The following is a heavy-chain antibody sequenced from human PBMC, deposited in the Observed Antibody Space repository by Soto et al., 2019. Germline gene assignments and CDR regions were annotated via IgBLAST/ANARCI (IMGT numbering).Heavy chain of an antibody. CDR2: ISWNSGSI. CDR1: GFTFNNHA. J-gene: IGHJ3*02. D-gene: IGHD2-8*01. V-gene: IGHV3-9*01. Sequence: EVQLLESGGGLVQPGGSLRLSCAASGFTFNNHAMSWVRQAPGKGLEWVSGISWNSGSIGYADSVKGRFTISRDNAKNSLYLQMNSLRAEDTALYYCAKGMVYAPPGLHAFDIWGQGTMVTVSS. CDR3: AKGMVYAPPGLHAFDI.